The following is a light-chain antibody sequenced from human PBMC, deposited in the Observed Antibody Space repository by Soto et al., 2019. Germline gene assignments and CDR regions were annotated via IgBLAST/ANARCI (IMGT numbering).Light chain of an antibody. CDR1: QSVGDR. Sequence: EVVMTQSPATLSVSPGERATLSCRASQSVGDRLAWYQQKPGQPPRLLIYGASTRATGIPARFSGSGSEAESTLTFSSLQSEDLAVYYCQQHNSWPLTFGGGTKVEI. J-gene: IGKJ4*01. CDR3: QQHNSWPLT. V-gene: IGKV3-15*01. CDR2: GAS.